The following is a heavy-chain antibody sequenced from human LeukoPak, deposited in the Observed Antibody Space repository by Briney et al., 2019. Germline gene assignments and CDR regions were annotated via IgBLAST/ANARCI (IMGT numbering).Heavy chain of an antibody. CDR2: IYYSGST. Sequence: SETLSLTCTVSGGSISSYYWSWIRQPPGKGLEWIGYIYYSGSTNYNPSLKSRVTISVDTSKNQFSLKLSSVTAADTAVYYCAGQPSYYYDSSGPFDYWGQGTLVTVSS. CDR3: AGQPSYYYDSSGPFDY. V-gene: IGHV4-59*01. J-gene: IGHJ4*02. D-gene: IGHD3-22*01. CDR1: GGSISSYY.